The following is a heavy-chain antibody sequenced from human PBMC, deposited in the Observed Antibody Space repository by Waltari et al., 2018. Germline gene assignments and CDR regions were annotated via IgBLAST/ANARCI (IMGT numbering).Heavy chain of an antibody. CDR2: IIPIFGTA. J-gene: IGHJ4*02. V-gene: IGHV1-69*12. Sequence: QVQLVQSGAEVKKPGSSVKVSCKASGGTFSSYAISWVRQAPGQGLEWMGGIIPIFGTANYAQKFQGRVTITADESTSTAYMELSSLRSGDTAVYYCARSSYYYDSSGSHYFDYWGQGTLVTVSS. CDR3: ARSSYYYDSSGSHYFDY. D-gene: IGHD3-22*01. CDR1: GGTFSSYA.